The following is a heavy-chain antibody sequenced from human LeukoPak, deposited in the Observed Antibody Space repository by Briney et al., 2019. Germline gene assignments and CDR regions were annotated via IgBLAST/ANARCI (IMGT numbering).Heavy chain of an antibody. D-gene: IGHD1-26*01. CDR2: IRYDGSNK. V-gene: IGHV3-30*02. CDR1: GFTFSSYG. CDR3: AKDQSGSYLYYYYYYMDV. J-gene: IGHJ6*03. Sequence: GGSLRLSCAASGFTFSSYGMHWVRQAPGKGLEWVAFIRYDGSNKYYADSVKGRFTISRDNSKNTLYLQMNSLRAEDTAVYYCAKDQSGSYLYYYYYYMDVWGKGTTVTVSS.